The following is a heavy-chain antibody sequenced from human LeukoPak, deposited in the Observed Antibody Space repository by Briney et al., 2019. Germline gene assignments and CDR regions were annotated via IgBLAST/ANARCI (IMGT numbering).Heavy chain of an antibody. CDR2: INHSGST. D-gene: IGHD3-3*01. CDR3: ARVRVFGVAIIRSIRWFDP. Sequence: SETLSLTCAVYGGSFSGYYWSWIRQPPGKGLEWIGEINHSGSTNYNPSLKSRVTISVDTSKNQFSLKLSSVTAADTAVYYCARVRVFGVAIIRSIRWFDPWGQGTLVTVSS. CDR1: GGSFSGYY. V-gene: IGHV4-34*01. J-gene: IGHJ5*02.